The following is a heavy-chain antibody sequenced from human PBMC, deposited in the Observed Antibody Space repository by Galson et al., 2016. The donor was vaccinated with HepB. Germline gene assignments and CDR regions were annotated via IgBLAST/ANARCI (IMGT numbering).Heavy chain of an antibody. CDR2: ISFDGSLK. CDR1: GFTFSSYG. D-gene: IGHD1-14*01. V-gene: IGHV3-30*03. CDR3: AVLVEYNNREAVDI. J-gene: IGHJ3*02. Sequence: SLRLSCAASGFTFSSYGTHWVRQAPGKGLEWVAGISFDGSLKNYEDSVKGRFTVSRDNSKKTLYLQMNSLRAEDTALYYCAVLVEYNNREAVDIWGRGTMVTVSS.